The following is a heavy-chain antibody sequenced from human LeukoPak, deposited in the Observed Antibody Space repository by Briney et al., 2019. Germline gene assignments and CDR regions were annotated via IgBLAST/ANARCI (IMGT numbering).Heavy chain of an antibody. D-gene: IGHD6-19*01. Sequence: GGSLRLSCTASGFTFSSYWMSWVRQAPGKGLEWVANTKRDGSEKCYVDSVKGRFTISRDNAKNSLYLQMNSLRAEDTAVYYCAREREAGEDYWGQGTLVTVSS. CDR3: AREREAGEDY. CDR1: GFTFSSYW. V-gene: IGHV3-7*04. J-gene: IGHJ4*02. CDR2: TKRDGSEK.